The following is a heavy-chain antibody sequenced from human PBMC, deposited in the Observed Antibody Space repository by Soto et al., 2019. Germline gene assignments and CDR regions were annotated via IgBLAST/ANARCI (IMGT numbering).Heavy chain of an antibody. J-gene: IGHJ4*02. V-gene: IGHV3-30*18. D-gene: IGHD6-13*01. CDR3: AKVGTGESWYGGVDY. Sequence: PGGSLRLSCAASGFTFSSYGMHWVRQAPGKGLEWVAVISYDGSNKYYADSVKGRFTISRDNSKNTLYLQMNSLRAEDTAVYYCAKVGTGESWYGGVDYWGQGTLVTVSS. CDR2: ISYDGSNK. CDR1: GFTFSSYG.